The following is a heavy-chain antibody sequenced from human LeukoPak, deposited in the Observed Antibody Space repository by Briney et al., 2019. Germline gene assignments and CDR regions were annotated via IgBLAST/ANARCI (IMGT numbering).Heavy chain of an antibody. CDR3: ARGPGTRVVVYYYYMDV. Sequence: GGSLRLSCAASGFTFSSYSMNWVRQAPGKGLEWVSYISSSSSTIYYADSVKGRFTISRDNAKNSLYLQMNSLRAEDTAVYYCARGPGTRVVVYYYYMDVWGKGTTVTVSS. V-gene: IGHV3-48*01. CDR1: GFTFSSYS. J-gene: IGHJ6*03. CDR2: ISSSSSTI. D-gene: IGHD3-22*01.